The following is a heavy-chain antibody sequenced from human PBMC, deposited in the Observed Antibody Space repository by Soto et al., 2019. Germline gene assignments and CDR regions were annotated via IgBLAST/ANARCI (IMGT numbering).Heavy chain of an antibody. V-gene: IGHV3-74*01. CDR1: GFTFSSYW. Sequence: GGSLRLSCAASGFTFSSYWMHWVRQAPGKGLVWVSRINSDGSSTSYADSVKGRFTISRDNAKNTLYLQMNSLRAEDTAVYYCARDYSSGWFNKNDAFDIWGQGTMVTVSS. J-gene: IGHJ3*02. CDR3: ARDYSSGWFNKNDAFDI. D-gene: IGHD6-19*01. CDR2: INSDGSST.